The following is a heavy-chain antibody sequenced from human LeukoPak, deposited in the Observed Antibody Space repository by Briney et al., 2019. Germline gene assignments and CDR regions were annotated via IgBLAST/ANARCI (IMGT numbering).Heavy chain of an antibody. V-gene: IGHV3-23*01. CDR1: GITLSNYG. J-gene: IGHJ4*02. Sequence: PGGSLRLSCAVSGITLSNYGMSWVRQAPGKGLEWVAGISDGGGSRNYADSVKGRFTISRDNSKNTLYLQMNSLRAEDTAVYYCVLRGPMRWGQGTLVTVSS. CDR3: VLRGPMR. D-gene: IGHD3-22*01. CDR2: ISDGGGSR.